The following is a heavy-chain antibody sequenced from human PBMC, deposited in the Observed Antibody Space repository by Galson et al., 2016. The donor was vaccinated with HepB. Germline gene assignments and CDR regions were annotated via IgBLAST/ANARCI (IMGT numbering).Heavy chain of an antibody. CDR2: INAGNGNT. CDR3: ARERMVVTTIHRGGFGS. V-gene: IGHV1-3*01. Sequence: SCKASGYTFTSYTMHWVRQAPGQRLEWMGWINAGNGNTKYSQKFQGRVIITRDTSASTAYMELRSLRSEDTSVYYCARERMVVTTIHRGGFGSWGQGTLVTVSS. J-gene: IGHJ4*02. D-gene: IGHD2-21*02. CDR1: GYTFTSYT.